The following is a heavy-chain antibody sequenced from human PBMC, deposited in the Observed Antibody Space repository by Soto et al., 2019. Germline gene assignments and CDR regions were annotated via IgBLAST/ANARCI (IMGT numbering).Heavy chain of an antibody. CDR3: ARATYSSSWDPPYYFDY. V-gene: IGHV1-2*04. D-gene: IGHD6-13*01. J-gene: IGHJ4*02. Sequence: EASVKVSCKASGYTFTGYYMHWVRQAPGQGLEWMGWINPNSGGTNYAQKFQGWVTMTRDTSISTAYMELSRLRSDDTAVYYCARATYSSSWDPPYYFDYWGQGTLVTVSS. CDR2: INPNSGGT. CDR1: GYTFTGYY.